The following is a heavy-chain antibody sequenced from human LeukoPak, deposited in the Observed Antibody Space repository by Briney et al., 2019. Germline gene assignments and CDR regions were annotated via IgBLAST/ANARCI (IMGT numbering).Heavy chain of an antibody. V-gene: IGHV4-30-2*01. CDR1: GASISSGGSS. J-gene: IGHJ4*02. CDR3: ARARRYSGSYYIDY. D-gene: IGHD1-26*01. CDR2: IYPSGNT. Sequence: SETLSLTCAVSGASISSGGSSWSWIRQPPGKGLEWIGYIYPSGNTYYNPSLKSRVTISLDKSKNQFSLNLTSVTAADTAVYYCARARRYSGSYYIDYWGQGTLVTVSS.